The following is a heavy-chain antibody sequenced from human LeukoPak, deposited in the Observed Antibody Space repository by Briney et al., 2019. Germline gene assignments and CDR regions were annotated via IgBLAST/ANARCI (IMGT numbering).Heavy chain of an antibody. J-gene: IGHJ4*02. CDR1: GFTFSSSA. CDR3: AKVGSGNDYY. D-gene: IGHD5-12*01. Sequence: GGSLRLSCAASGFTFSSSAMHWVRQAPGKGLEWVTVISNDESNKYYADSVKGRFTISRDNSKNMLYLQMNSLRIEDAAVYYCAKVGSGNDYYWGQGTLVTVSS. CDR2: ISNDESNK. V-gene: IGHV3-30*18.